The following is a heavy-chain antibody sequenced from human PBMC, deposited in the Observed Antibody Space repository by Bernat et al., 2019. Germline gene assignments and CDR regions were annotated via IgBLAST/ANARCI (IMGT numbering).Heavy chain of an antibody. CDR1: GGSISSGDYY. CDR3: ARGHYYDSSGYPYNWFDP. CDR2: IYYSGST. J-gene: IGHJ5*02. Sequence: QVQLQESGPGLVKPSQTLSLTCTVSGGSISSGDYYWSWIRQPPGKGLEWIGYIYYSGSTYYNPSLKSRVTISVDTSKNQFSLKLSSVTAADTAVYYCARGHYYDSSGYPYNWFDPWGQGTLVTVSS. D-gene: IGHD3-22*01. V-gene: IGHV4-30-4*01.